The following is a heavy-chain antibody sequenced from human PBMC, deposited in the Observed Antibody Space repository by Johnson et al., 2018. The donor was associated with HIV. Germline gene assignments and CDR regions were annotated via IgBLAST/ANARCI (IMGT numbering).Heavy chain of an antibody. J-gene: IGHJ3*02. CDR3: ARGEYVWGSFDVVDI. CDR1: GFTFSSYA. D-gene: IGHD3-16*01. Sequence: QVQLVESGGGVVQPGRSLRLSCAASGFTFSSYAMHWVRQAPGKGLEWVAVISYDGSNKYYADSVKGRFTISGDNSKNTLYLQMNSLRAEDTAVYYCARGEYVWGSFDVVDIWGQGTMVTGSS. V-gene: IGHV3-30-3*01. CDR2: ISYDGSNK.